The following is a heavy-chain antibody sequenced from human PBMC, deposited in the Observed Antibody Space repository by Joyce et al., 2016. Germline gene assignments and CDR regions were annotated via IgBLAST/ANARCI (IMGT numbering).Heavy chain of an antibody. CDR1: GFTFSNYA. CDR3: ARSDVEMATTYYFDY. Sequence: QVKLVESGGGVVQPGTSLSLSCAASGFTFSNYAMNWVRQAPGKGLEWVAVISYYGINKYYEDSVKGRFTISRDNSKNTLYLQMNSLRAEDTAVYYCARSDVEMATTYYFDYWGQGALVTVSS. D-gene: IGHD5-24*01. V-gene: IGHV3-30-3*01. CDR2: ISYYGINK. J-gene: IGHJ4*02.